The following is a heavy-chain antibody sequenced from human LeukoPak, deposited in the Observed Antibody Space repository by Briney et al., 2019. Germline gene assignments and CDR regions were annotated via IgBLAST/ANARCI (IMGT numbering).Heavy chain of an antibody. D-gene: IGHD6-19*01. J-gene: IGHJ4*02. CDR2: ISYDGSNK. Sequence: GGSLRLSCAASGFTFSSYGMHWVRQAPGKGLEWVAVISYDGSNKYYADSVKGRFTISRDNSKNTLYLQMNSLRAEDTAVYYCAKDRGGWYEGSDYWGQGTLVTVSS. CDR1: GFTFSSYG. CDR3: AKDRGGWYEGSDY. V-gene: IGHV3-30*18.